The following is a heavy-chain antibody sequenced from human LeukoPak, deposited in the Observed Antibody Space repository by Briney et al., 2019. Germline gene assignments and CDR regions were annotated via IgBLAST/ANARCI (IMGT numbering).Heavy chain of an antibody. D-gene: IGHD3-22*01. CDR3: ARAGGYYSYYFDY. V-gene: IGHV3-21*01. CDR1: GFTFSSYG. Sequence: PGRSLRLSCAASGFTFSSYGMHWVRQAPGKGLEWVSSISSSSSYIYYADSVKGRFTISRDNAKNSLYLQMNSLRAEDTAVYYCARAGGYYSYYFDYWGQGTLVTVSS. CDR2: ISSSSSYI. J-gene: IGHJ4*02.